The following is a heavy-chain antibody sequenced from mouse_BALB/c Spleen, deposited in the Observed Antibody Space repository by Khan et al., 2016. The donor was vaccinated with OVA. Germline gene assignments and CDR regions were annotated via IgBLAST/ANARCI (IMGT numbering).Heavy chain of an antibody. V-gene: IGHV1-4*01. CDR2: INPSNGYT. J-gene: IGHJ3*01. CDR3: VRDGAYYMNDGWFAY. CDR1: GYTFTSYT. D-gene: IGHD2-14*01. Sequence: QVQLKQSGAELARPGASVKMSCKASGYTFTSYTIHWIKLRPGQGLEWIGYINPSNGYTNYNQKFKDTATLTADKSSTTAYMQLSSLTSDDSAVYNCVRDGAYYMNDGWFAYWGQGTLVTVSA.